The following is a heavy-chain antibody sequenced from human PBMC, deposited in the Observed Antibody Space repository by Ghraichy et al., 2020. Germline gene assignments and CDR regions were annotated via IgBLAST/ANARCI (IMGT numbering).Heavy chain of an antibody. V-gene: IGHV3-48*03. CDR1: GFTFSIYE. D-gene: IGHD3-22*01. CDR3: ARGGSSGYHYFGYYYFDY. J-gene: IGHJ4*02. CDR2: ISSSGSAI. Sequence: GGSLRLSCAASGFTFSIYEMNWVRQAPGKGLEWVSYISSSGSAIYYADSVKGRFTISRDNAKNSLYLQMNSLRAEDTAVYYCARGGSSGYHYFGYYYFDYWGQGTLVTVSS.